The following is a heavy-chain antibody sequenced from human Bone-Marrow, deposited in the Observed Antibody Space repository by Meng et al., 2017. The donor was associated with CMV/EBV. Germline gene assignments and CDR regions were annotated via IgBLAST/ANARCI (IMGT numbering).Heavy chain of an antibody. CDR1: GGSISSYY. D-gene: IGHD6-19*01. Sequence: QVQLQESGPGLVKPSETLSLTCTVSGGSISSYYWSWIRQPPGKGLEWIGYIYYSGSTNYNPSLKSRVTISVDTSKNQFSLKLSSVAAADTAVFYCARSSSPLAGALEFWGQGTLVTVSS. J-gene: IGHJ4*02. CDR3: ARSSSPLAGALEF. V-gene: IGHV4-59*01. CDR2: IYYSGST.